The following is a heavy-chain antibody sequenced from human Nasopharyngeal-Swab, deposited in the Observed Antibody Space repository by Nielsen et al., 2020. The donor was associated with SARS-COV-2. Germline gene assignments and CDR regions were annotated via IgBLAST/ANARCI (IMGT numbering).Heavy chain of an antibody. V-gene: IGHV4-59*01. CDR3: ARDRRGGDGFDY. Sequence: SETLPLTCTVSGGSISSYYWSWIRQPPGKGLEWIGYIHYSGSTNYNPSLKSRVTISVDTSKNQFSLKLSSVTAADPAVYYCARDRRGGDGFDYWGQGTLVTVSS. CDR1: GGSISSYY. D-gene: IGHD2-21*02. J-gene: IGHJ4*02. CDR2: IHYSGST.